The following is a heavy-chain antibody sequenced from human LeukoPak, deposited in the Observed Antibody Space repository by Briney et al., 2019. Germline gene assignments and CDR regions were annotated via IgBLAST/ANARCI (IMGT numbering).Heavy chain of an antibody. D-gene: IGHD5-18*01. J-gene: IGHJ4*02. CDR2: IWYDGSNK. Sequence: GRSLRLSCAASGFTFSSYGMHWVRQAPGKGLEWVAVIWYDGSNKYYADSVKGRFTISRDNSKNTLYLQMNSLRAEDTAVYYCARGFRFGHRKYSSPHYFDYWGQGTLVTVSS. V-gene: IGHV3-33*01. CDR1: GFTFSSYG. CDR3: ARGFRFGHRKYSSPHYFDY.